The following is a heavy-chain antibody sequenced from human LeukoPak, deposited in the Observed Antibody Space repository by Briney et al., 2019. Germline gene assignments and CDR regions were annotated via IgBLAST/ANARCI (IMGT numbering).Heavy chain of an antibody. CDR2: IRANKDGGTT. Sequence: GGFLRLSFSASGLTFSDAWMTWVRQAPGKGPELVGRIRANKDGGTTESAAPVKGRITISRDDSKNMVYLQMNGLKIEDTAVYYCATEYFGAFNFWGQGSLVTVSS. D-gene: IGHD3-10*01. V-gene: IGHV3-15*01. J-gene: IGHJ4*02. CDR3: ATEYFGAFNF. CDR1: GLTFSDAW.